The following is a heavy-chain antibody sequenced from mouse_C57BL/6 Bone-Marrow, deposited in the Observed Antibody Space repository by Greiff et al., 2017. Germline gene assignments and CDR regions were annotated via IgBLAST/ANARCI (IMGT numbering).Heavy chain of an antibody. CDR2: IYPGGGYT. V-gene: IGHV1-63*01. CDR3: ARWGGTPYYYAMDY. CDR1: GYTFTNYW. J-gene: IGHJ4*01. D-gene: IGHD4-1*01. Sequence: VKLQESGAELVRPGTSVKMSCKASGYTFTNYWIGWAKQRPGHGLEWIGDIYPGGGYTNYNEKFKGKATLTADKSSSTAYMQFSSLTSEDSAIYYCARWGGTPYYYAMDYWGQGTSVTVSS.